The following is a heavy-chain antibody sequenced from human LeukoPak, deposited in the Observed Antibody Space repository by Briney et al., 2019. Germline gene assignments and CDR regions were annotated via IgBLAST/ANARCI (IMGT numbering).Heavy chain of an antibody. J-gene: IGHJ5*02. Sequence: ASVKVSCKVSGYTLTVLSMHWVRQAPGKGREGMGGFDPEDGETIFAQKFQGRVTMTEDTYTDPAYMELSSLRSEDTAVYYCATVRTWEPMTWFDPWGQGTLVTVSS. V-gene: IGHV1-24*01. D-gene: IGHD1-26*01. CDR1: GYTLTVLS. CDR3: ATVRTWEPMTWFDP. CDR2: FDPEDGET.